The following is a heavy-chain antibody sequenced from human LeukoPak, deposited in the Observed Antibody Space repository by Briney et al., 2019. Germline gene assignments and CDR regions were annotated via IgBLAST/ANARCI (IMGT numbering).Heavy chain of an antibody. Sequence: PGGSLRLSCAASGFTFSSYWMSWVRQAPGKGLEWVANINKDGGEKYYVDSVKGRFTISRDNAKNSLYLQMNSLRADDTAVYYCAREEYQLLGDAFDIWGQGTMVTVSS. D-gene: IGHD2-2*01. V-gene: IGHV3-7*03. CDR1: GFTFSSYW. J-gene: IGHJ3*02. CDR2: INKDGGEK. CDR3: AREEYQLLGDAFDI.